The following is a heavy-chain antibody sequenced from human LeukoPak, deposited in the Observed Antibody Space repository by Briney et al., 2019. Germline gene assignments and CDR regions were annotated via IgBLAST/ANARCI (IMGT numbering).Heavy chain of an antibody. CDR2: ISGRSSFI. V-gene: IGHV3-21*04. CDR3: ARVYSKGSSPNWFDP. Sequence: GGSLRLSCAASAFTFSDYSMNWVRQAPGKGLEWVSSISGRSSFIYYADSVKGRFTISRDNSKNTLYLQMNSLRAEDTAVYYCARVYSKGSSPNWFDPWGQGTLVTVSS. CDR1: AFTFSDYS. J-gene: IGHJ5*02. D-gene: IGHD1-26*01.